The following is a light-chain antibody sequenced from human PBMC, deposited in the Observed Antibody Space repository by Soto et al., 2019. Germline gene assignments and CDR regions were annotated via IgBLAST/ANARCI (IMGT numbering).Light chain of an antibody. J-gene: IGKJ4*01. CDR3: QQYNSWPPTT. V-gene: IGKV3-15*01. CDR2: GAF. CDR1: ESVSSN. Sequence: EIVMTQSPATLSVSPGERATLSCRASESVSSNLAWYQQKPGQAPRLLIYGAFTRATGIPVRFSASGSGTEFTLTISSLQSEDFAVYYCQQYNSWPPTTFGGGTVVEIK.